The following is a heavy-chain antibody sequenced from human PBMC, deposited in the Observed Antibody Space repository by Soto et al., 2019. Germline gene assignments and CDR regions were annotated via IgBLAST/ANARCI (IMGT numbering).Heavy chain of an antibody. Sequence: SVKVACKASGFTFTSSAVQWVRQARGQRLEWIGWIGVGSGTTNYAQKFQERVTITRDMSTSTAYMELSSLRSEDTAVSYCAAENGSSGYYGNIDYRDQGTISTVST. V-gene: IGHV1-58*01. D-gene: IGHD3-22*01. CDR3: AAENGSSGYYGNIDY. CDR2: IGVGSGTT. J-gene: IGHJ4*02. CDR1: GFTFTSSA.